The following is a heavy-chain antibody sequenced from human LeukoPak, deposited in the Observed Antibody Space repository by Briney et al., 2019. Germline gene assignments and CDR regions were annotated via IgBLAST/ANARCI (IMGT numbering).Heavy chain of an antibody. CDR2: IYYNGST. D-gene: IGHD5-24*01. CDR3: ARDRGMASDY. Sequence: SETLSLTCTVSGGSISSYYWSWIRQPPGKGLEWIGYIYYNGSTNYNPSLKSRVTISVDTSKNQFSLKLSSVTAADAAVYYCARDRGMASDYWGQGTLVTVSS. V-gene: IGHV4-59*01. J-gene: IGHJ4*02. CDR1: GGSISSYY.